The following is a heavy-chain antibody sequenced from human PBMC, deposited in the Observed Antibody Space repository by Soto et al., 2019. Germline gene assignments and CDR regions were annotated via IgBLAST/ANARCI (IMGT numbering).Heavy chain of an antibody. CDR1: GFTFSSYS. CDR3: ARGDCGGDCPPGGMDV. V-gene: IGHV3-48*02. CDR2: ISSSSSTI. Sequence: QPGGSLRLSCAASGFTFSSYSMNWVRQAPGKGLEWVSYISSSSSTIYYADSVKGRFTISRDNAKNSLYLQMNSLRDEDTAVYYCARGDCGGDCPPGGMDVWGQGTTVTVSS. D-gene: IGHD2-21*02. J-gene: IGHJ6*02.